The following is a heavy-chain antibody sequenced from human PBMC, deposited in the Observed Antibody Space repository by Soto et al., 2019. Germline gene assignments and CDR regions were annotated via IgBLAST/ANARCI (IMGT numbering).Heavy chain of an antibody. V-gene: IGHV1-3*05. CDR1: GYTFTSYA. J-gene: IGHJ4*02. Sequence: QVQLVQSGAEEKKPGASVKVSCKASGYTFTSYAMHWVRQAPGQRLEWMGWSNAGNGNTKYSQKFQGRVTITTDTSASTAYMELSSLRSEDTAVDYCARGSGVVVTDWGQGTLVTVSS. CDR2: SNAGNGNT. D-gene: IGHD2-2*01. CDR3: ARGSGVVVTD.